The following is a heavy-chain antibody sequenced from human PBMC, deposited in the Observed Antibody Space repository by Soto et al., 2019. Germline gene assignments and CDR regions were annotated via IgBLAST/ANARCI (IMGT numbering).Heavy chain of an antibody. CDR2: IVPIYRTA. J-gene: IGHJ4*02. Sequence: SVKVSCKASGGTFSSYRFNWVRQARGQGLEWLGGIVPIYRTADYAQKFQGRVTITADESTRTVYMELSSLKSQDTALYYCARDSGAKLSSSWGQGTMVTVYS. V-gene: IGHV1-69*13. CDR3: ARDSGAKLSSS. D-gene: IGHD6-13*01. CDR1: GGTFSSYR.